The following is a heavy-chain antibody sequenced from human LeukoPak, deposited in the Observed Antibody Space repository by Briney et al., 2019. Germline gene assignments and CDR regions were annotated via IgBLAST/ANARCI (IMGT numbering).Heavy chain of an antibody. J-gene: IGHJ6*03. CDR2: IISIFGTA. Sequence: SVTVPCLASGGTFSSYAISWVRQAAGQGREWMGGIISIFGTANYAQTFQGRVTITTDESTSTAYMELSSLRCKDTAVYYCARVQYYDSSGYQRREGVYYYYYIDVWGKGTTVTVSS. CDR1: GGTFSSYA. D-gene: IGHD3-22*01. CDR3: ARVQYYDSSGYQRREGVYYYYYIDV. V-gene: IGHV1-69*05.